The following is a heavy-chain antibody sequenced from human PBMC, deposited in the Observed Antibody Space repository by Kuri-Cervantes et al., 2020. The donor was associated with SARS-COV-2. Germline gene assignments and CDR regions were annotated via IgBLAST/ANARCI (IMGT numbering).Heavy chain of an antibody. CDR3: ARIQATTVIADY. CDR1: GFSLTTSGMC. Sequence: SGPTLVKPTQTLTLTCTLSGFSLTTSGMCVAWIRQPPGKALEWLARIDWDDDKYYKTSLNTRLSISKDTSKDQVVLTMTNMDPVDTATYYCARIQATTVIADYWGQGTLVTVSS. D-gene: IGHD4-11*01. V-gene: IGHV2-70*11. CDR2: IDWDDDK. J-gene: IGHJ4*02.